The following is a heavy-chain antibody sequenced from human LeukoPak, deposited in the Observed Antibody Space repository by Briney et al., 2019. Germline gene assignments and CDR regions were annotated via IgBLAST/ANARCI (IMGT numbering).Heavy chain of an antibody. J-gene: IGHJ4*02. Sequence: PSETLSLTCTVSGGSISSYYWSWLRQPAGKGLEWIGRIYTSGSTNYNPSLKSRVTISVDKSKNQFSLKLSSVAAADTAVYYCARGYCSGGSCYPFDYWGQGTLVTVSS. CDR3: ARGYCSGGSCYPFDY. V-gene: IGHV4-4*07. CDR2: IYTSGST. D-gene: IGHD2-15*01. CDR1: GGSISSYY.